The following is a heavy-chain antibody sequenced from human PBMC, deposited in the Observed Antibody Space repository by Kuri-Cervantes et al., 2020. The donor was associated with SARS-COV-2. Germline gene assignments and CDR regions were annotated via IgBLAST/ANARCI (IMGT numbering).Heavy chain of an antibody. V-gene: IGHV1-69*13. CDR2: IIPIFGTA. CDR3: ARLYGSGFYYFDY. CDR1: GYTFSDYY. Sequence: SVKVSCKASGYTFSDYYINWVRQAPGQGLEWMGGIIPIFGTANYAQKFQGRVTITADESTSTAYMELSSLRSEDTAVYYCARLYGSGFYYFDYWGQGTLVTVSS. D-gene: IGHD3-10*01. J-gene: IGHJ4*02.